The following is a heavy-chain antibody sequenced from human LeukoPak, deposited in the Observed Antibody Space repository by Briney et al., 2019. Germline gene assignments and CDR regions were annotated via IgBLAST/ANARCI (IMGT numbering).Heavy chain of an antibody. CDR3: ARAVNQAAAGLYYYYGMDV. Sequence: ASVKVSCKASGYTFTSYGISWVRQAPGQGLEWMGWISAYNGNTNYAQKLQGRVTMTRDTSTSTVYMELSSLRSEDTAVYYCARAVNQAAAGLYYYYGMDVWGQGTTVTVSS. V-gene: IGHV1-18*01. CDR1: GYTFTSYG. D-gene: IGHD6-13*01. J-gene: IGHJ6*02. CDR2: ISAYNGNT.